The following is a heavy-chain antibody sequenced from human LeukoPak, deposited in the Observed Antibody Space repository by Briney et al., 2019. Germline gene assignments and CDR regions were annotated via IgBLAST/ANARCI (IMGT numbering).Heavy chain of an antibody. J-gene: IGHJ4*02. D-gene: IGHD3-10*01. Sequence: GGSLRLSCAASGFTFSSYGMHWVRQAPGKGLEWVAVIWYDGSNKYYADSVKGRFTISRDNSKNTLYLQMNSLRAEDTAVYYCARDNPRIAGSLDYGGQGTLVPVSS. CDR1: GFTFSSYG. CDR3: ARDNPRIAGSLDY. CDR2: IWYDGSNK. V-gene: IGHV3-33*01.